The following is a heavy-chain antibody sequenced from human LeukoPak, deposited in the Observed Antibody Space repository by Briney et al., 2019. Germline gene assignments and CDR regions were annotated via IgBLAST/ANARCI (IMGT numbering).Heavy chain of an antibody. Sequence: NPGGSLRLSCAASGFTFSDYYMSWIRQAPGKGLEWVSYISSSGSTIYYADSVKGRFTISRDNAKNSLYLQMNSLRAEDTAVHYCASSYYYDSSGYYYFDYWGQGTLVTVSS. CDR3: ASSYYYDSSGYYYFDY. D-gene: IGHD3-22*01. V-gene: IGHV3-11*01. CDR2: ISSSGSTI. CDR1: GFTFSDYY. J-gene: IGHJ4*02.